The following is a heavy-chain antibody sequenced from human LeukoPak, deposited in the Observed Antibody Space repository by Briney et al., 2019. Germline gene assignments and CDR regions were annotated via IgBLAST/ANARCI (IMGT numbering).Heavy chain of an antibody. D-gene: IGHD2-2*02. Sequence: GGSLRLSRVASEFTFSSYAMHWVRQAPGKGLEWVAVISYDESNKYYADSVKGRFTTSRDNSKNTLYLQMNSLRAEDTAVYYCARAPAAIRAFDYWGQGTLVTVSS. J-gene: IGHJ4*02. CDR1: EFTFSSYA. CDR3: ARAPAAIRAFDY. V-gene: IGHV3-30-3*01. CDR2: ISYDESNK.